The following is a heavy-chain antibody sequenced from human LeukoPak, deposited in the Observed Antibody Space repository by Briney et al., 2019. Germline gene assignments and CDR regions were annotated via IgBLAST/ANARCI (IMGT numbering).Heavy chain of an antibody. Sequence: SETLSLTCTVSGASINNNFWTWIRQPPGKGLEWIGYIYSSGSANYNPSLKSRVIISGDTSKNQISLNLTSVTAADTAVYFCARHRDYYDTWGHGTLVTVPS. CDR3: ARHRDYYDT. J-gene: IGHJ4*01. V-gene: IGHV4-59*08. CDR2: IYSSGSA. CDR1: GASINNNF. D-gene: IGHD3-22*01.